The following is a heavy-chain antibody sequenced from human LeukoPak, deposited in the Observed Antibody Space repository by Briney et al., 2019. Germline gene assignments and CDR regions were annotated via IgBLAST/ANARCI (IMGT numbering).Heavy chain of an antibody. Sequence: GGSLRLSCAASGFPFSAYEMNWVRQAPGKGLEWVSYISSSSSTIYYADSVKGRFTISRDNAKNSLYLQMNSLRAEDTAVYYCARCTTGRTFGSLREIKRSREIDYWGQGTLVTVSS. CDR2: ISSSSSTI. D-gene: IGHD1-1*01. CDR1: GFPFSAYE. CDR3: ARCTTGRTFGSLREIKRSREIDY. V-gene: IGHV3-48*03. J-gene: IGHJ4*02.